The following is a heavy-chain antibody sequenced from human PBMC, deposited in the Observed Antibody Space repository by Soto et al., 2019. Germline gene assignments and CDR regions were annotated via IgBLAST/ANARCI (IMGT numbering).Heavy chain of an antibody. Sequence: SVTLSLTCFPGGSSISSSTYYCGWIRQPAGKGLEWIGSIYYSGSTYYNPSLKSRVTISVDTSKNQFSLKLSSVTAADTAVYYCANSYGDYVSYWGQGTLVTVS. D-gene: IGHD4-17*01. CDR3: ANSYGDYVSY. CDR2: IYYSGST. V-gene: IGHV4-39*01. CDR1: GSSISSSTYY. J-gene: IGHJ4*02.